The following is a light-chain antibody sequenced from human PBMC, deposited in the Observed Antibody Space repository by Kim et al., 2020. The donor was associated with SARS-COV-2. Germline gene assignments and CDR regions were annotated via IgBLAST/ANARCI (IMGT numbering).Light chain of an antibody. CDR2: EVS. CDR3: CSYAGSNNLKV. Sequence: QSALTQPSSASGSPGQSVTISCTGTSSDVGGYNYVSWYQQHHPGKAPKLMIYEVSKRPSGVPDRFSGSKSGNTASLTVSGLQAEDEADYYCCSYAGSNNLKVFGGGTQLTVL. J-gene: IGLJ3*02. V-gene: IGLV2-8*01. CDR1: SSDVGGYNY.